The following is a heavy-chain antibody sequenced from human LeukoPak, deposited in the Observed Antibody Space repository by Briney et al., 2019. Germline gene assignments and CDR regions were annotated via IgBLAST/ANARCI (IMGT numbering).Heavy chain of an antibody. CDR3: ARGSGYDFWSGYFYAFDI. D-gene: IGHD3-3*01. CDR1: GYTFTSYD. J-gene: IGHJ3*02. CDR2: MNPNSGNT. V-gene: IGHV1-8*01. Sequence: ASVKVSCKASGYTFTSYDINWVRQATGQGLEWMGWMNPNSGNTGYAQKFQGRVTMTRNTSISTAYMELSSLRSEDTAVYYCARGSGYDFWSGYFYAFDIWGQGTMVTVSS.